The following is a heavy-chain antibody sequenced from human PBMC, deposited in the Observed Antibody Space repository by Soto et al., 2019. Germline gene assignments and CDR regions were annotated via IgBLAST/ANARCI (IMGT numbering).Heavy chain of an antibody. D-gene: IGHD1-1*01. CDR3: ARDQLEGNWFDP. CDR2: IYHRGST. Sequence: QLQLQESGSGLVRPSQTLSLTCAVSGGSISSGGYSWNWIRQPPGKGLEWIGYIYHRGSTLYNPSLNSRVTIPVDKAKNQFSLKLTSVTAAHTAVYYCARDQLEGNWFDPWGQGTLVAVAS. V-gene: IGHV4-30-2*01. CDR1: GGSISSGGYS. J-gene: IGHJ5*02.